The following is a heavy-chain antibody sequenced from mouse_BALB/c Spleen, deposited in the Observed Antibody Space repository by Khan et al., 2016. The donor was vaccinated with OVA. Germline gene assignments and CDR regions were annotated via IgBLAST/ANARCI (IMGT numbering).Heavy chain of an antibody. CDR1: GYSITSGYY. V-gene: IGHV3-6*02. Sequence: EAGPGLVKPSQSLSLTCSVTGYSITSGYYWNWIRQFPGNKLEWMGYISYDGSTNYNPSLKNRISITRDTSKNQFFLKLNSVTTEDTATYDCARDYRPGYFDVWGAGTSVTVSS. CDR3: ARDYRPGYFDV. CDR2: ISYDGST. J-gene: IGHJ1*01.